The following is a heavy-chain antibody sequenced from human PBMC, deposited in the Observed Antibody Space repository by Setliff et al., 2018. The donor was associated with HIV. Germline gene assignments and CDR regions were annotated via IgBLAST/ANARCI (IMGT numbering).Heavy chain of an antibody. CDR3: ARPALGIGGGSMFDS. CDR2: VHFGGST. CDR1: SGSIGSNYY. Sequence: PSETLSLTCSVSSGSIGSNYYWGWVRRPPGKGLEWIGNVHFGGSTYYNPSLDSRVTIHVATSKKQFLLSLSSVTAADTAVYYCARPALGIGGGSMFDSWGQGILVTVSS. V-gene: IGHV4-39*01. J-gene: IGHJ4*02. D-gene: IGHD3-3*01.